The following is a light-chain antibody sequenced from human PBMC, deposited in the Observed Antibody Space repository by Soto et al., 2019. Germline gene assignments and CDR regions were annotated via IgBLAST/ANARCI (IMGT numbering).Light chain of an antibody. CDR1: QSVSRY. CDR2: DAS. Sequence: IVLTQSPATLSLFPGERATLSCRASQSVSRYLAWYQQKPGQAPRLLIYDASNRATGIPARFSGSGSGTDFPLTISSLEPEDFAVYYCQQRSNWPRTFGPGTKVDIK. CDR3: QQRSNWPRT. V-gene: IGKV3-11*01. J-gene: IGKJ3*01.